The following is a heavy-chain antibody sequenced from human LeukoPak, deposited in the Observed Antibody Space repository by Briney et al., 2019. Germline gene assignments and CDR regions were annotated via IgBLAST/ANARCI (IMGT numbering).Heavy chain of an antibody. V-gene: IGHV3-74*01. CDR2: INGDGSTT. Sequence: GGSLRLSCAASKFTFSSYWMHWVRQAPGKGLVWVSRINGDGSTTNYADSVKGRFTISRDNAKNSLYLQTNSLRAEDSAVYYCARALDTSGSANSLGYWGQGTLVTVSS. D-gene: IGHD3-22*01. CDR3: ARALDTSGSANSLGY. J-gene: IGHJ4*02. CDR1: KFTFSSYW.